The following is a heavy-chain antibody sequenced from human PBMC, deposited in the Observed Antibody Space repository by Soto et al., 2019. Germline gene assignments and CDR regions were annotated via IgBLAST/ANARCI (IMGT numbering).Heavy chain of an antibody. CDR2: FYYSGST. D-gene: IGHD3-10*01. CDR1: GGSISSGPYS. CDR3: ARSHPVLLWFGDTRWLDP. J-gene: IGHJ5*02. V-gene: IGHV4-39*07. Sequence: PSETLSLTCTVSGGSISSGPYSWGWIRQPPGKGLEWIGTFYYSGSTHYNPSLESRVTISVDTSKNQFSLEVSSVTAADTAVYYCARSHPVLLWFGDTRWLDPWCQGPLVTVSS.